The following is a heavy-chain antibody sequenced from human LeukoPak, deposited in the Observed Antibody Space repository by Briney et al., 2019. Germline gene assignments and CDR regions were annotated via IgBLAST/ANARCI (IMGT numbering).Heavy chain of an antibody. J-gene: IGHJ3*02. CDR3: ARGGYTYGFDAFDI. D-gene: IGHD5-18*01. V-gene: IGHV4-34*01. Sequence: SETLSLTCAVYGGSFSGYYWSWIRQPPGKGLEWIGEINHSGSTNYNPSLKSRVTISVDTSKNPFSLKLSSVTAADTAVYYCARGGYTYGFDAFDIWGQGTMVTVSS. CDR2: INHSGST. CDR1: GGSFSGYY.